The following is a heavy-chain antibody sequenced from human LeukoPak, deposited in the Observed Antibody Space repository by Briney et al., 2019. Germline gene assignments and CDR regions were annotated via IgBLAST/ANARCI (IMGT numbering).Heavy chain of an antibody. CDR2: SYSGGST. CDR3: ARVWSRIVGATTSSEY. J-gene: IGHJ4*02. Sequence: GGSLRLSCAASGFTVSSNYMSWVRQAPGKGLEWVSLSYSGGSTYYADSVKGRFTISRDNSKNSLYLQMNSLRAEDTAVYYCARVWSRIVGATTSSEYWGQGTLVTVSS. D-gene: IGHD1-26*01. CDR1: GFTVSSNY. V-gene: IGHV3-53*01.